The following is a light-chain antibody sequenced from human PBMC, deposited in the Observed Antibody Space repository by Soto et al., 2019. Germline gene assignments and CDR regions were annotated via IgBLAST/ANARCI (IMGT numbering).Light chain of an antibody. CDR1: QSVRSN. V-gene: IGKV3-15*01. J-gene: IGKJ5*01. CDR2: SAS. CDR3: QQYDIWPIT. Sequence: EIVMTQSPATLSVSPGERATLSCRASQSVRSNLAWHQQKPGQAPRLLIYSASTRATGTPARFSGSGSGTEFTLTISSLLSEDIAVYYCQQYDIWPITFGQGTRLEIK.